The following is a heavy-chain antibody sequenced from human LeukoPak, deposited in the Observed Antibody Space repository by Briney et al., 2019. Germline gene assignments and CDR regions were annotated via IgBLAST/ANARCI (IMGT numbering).Heavy chain of an antibody. J-gene: IGHJ4*02. Sequence: GGSLRLSCAASGFTFSSYAMSWVRQAPGKGLEWVSAISGSGGSTYYADSVKGRFTISRDNSKNTLYLQMNSLRAEDTAVYYCAKNPYYYGSPPTDYWGQGTLVTVSS. CDR2: ISGSGGST. CDR3: AKNPYYYGSPPTDY. V-gene: IGHV3-23*01. D-gene: IGHD3-10*01. CDR1: GFTFSSYA.